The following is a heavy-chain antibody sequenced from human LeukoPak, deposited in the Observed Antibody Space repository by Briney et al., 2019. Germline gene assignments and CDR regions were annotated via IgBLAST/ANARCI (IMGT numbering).Heavy chain of an antibody. J-gene: IGHJ4*02. D-gene: IGHD3-3*01. CDR1: GEPFNGYY. V-gene: IGHV4-34*01. CDR2: INHSGST. Sequence: SETLSLTCAVYGEPFNGYYWNWIRQSPGKGLEWIGEINHSGSTNYNPSLKSRVTISVDTSKNQFSLKLNSVTAADTAVYYCARSRTYYDFWSGNAFDYWGQGTLVTVSS. CDR3: ARSRTYYDFWSGNAFDY.